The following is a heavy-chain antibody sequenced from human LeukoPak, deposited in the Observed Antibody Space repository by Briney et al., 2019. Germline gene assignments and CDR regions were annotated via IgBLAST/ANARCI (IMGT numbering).Heavy chain of an antibody. D-gene: IGHD3-22*01. Sequence: GGSLRLSCAASGFTFDDYAMHWVRQAPGKGLEWVSGISWNSGCIGYADSVKGRFTISRDNAKNSLYLQMNSLRAEDTALYYCAKDLGDYYDSSGLYFDYWGQGTLVTVSS. CDR2: ISWNSGCI. CDR1: GFTFDDYA. CDR3: AKDLGDYYDSSGLYFDY. V-gene: IGHV3-9*01. J-gene: IGHJ4*02.